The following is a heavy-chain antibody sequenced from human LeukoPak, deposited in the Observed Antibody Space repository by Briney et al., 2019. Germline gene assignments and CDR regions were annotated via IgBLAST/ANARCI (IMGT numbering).Heavy chain of an antibody. CDR1: GYTFTSYA. CDR2: INAGNGNT. Sequence: ASVKVSCKASGYTFTSYAMHWVRQAPGQRLEWMGWINAGNGNTKYSQKFQGRVTITRDTSASTAYMELSSLRSEDTAVYYCAREDYYYDSSGAGGFDIWGQGTMVTVSS. CDR3: AREDYYYDSSGAGGFDI. D-gene: IGHD3-22*01. V-gene: IGHV1-3*01. J-gene: IGHJ3*02.